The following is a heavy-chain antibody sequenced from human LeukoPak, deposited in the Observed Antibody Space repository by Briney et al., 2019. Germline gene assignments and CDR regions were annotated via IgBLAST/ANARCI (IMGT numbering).Heavy chain of an antibody. CDR3: AINDYGAPPDY. J-gene: IGHJ4*02. Sequence: GASVKVSCKASGSTFSSYAISWVRQAPGQGLEWMGRIIPIFGTANYAQKFQGRVTITADKSTSTAYMELSSLRSEDTAVYYCAINDYGAPPDYWGQGTLVTVSS. D-gene: IGHD4-17*01. CDR1: GSTFSSYA. V-gene: IGHV1-69*06. CDR2: IIPIFGTA.